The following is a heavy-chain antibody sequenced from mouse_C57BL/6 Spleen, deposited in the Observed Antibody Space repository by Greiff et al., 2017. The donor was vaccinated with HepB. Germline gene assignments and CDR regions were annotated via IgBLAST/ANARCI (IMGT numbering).Heavy chain of an antibody. CDR1: GYSITSGYY. Sequence: EVKLQESGPGLVKPSQSLSLTCSVTGYSITSGYYWNWIRQFPGNKLEWMGYISYDGSNNYNPSLKNRISITRDTSKNQFFLKLNSVTTEDTATYYCARDDYYSNSFAYWGQGTLVTVSA. J-gene: IGHJ3*01. D-gene: IGHD2-5*01. V-gene: IGHV3-6*01. CDR2: ISYDGSN. CDR3: ARDDYYSNSFAY.